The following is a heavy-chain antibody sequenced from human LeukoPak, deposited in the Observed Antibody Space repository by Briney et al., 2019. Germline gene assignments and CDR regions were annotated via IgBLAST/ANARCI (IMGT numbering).Heavy chain of an antibody. CDR3: TRESGAFSPFGF. CDR2: VHLSGAT. J-gene: IGHJ4*02. V-gene: IGHV4-4*02. Sequence: PSETLSLTCAVSGGSIMTTNWWSWVRQPPGKVLEGIGEVHLSGATNYNPSLESRVSMSIDTSKNQMSLKLTSVTAADTATYFCTRESGAFSPFGFWGQGTLVTVSS. CDR1: GGSIMTTNW. D-gene: IGHD1-26*01.